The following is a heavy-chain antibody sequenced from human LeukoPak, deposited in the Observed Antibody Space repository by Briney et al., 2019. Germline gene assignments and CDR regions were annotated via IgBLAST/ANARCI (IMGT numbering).Heavy chain of an antibody. Sequence: PSETLSLTCTVSGYSISSGYYWGWIRQPPGKGLEWIGSIYYSGSTYYNPSPKSRVTISVDTSKNQFSLKLSSVTAADTAVYYCARVHKTGITVVRGSTNWFDPWGQGTLVTVSS. CDR3: ARVHKTGITVVRGSTNWFDP. CDR2: IYYSGST. D-gene: IGHD3-10*01. V-gene: IGHV4-38-2*02. CDR1: GYSISSGYY. J-gene: IGHJ5*02.